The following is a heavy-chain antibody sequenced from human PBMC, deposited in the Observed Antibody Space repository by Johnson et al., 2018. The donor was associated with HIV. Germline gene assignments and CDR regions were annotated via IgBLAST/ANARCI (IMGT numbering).Heavy chain of an antibody. CDR3: AREVAGDYGDSPGAFDI. V-gene: IGHV3-15*01. D-gene: IGHD4-17*01. Sequence: VQLVESGGGLVKPGGSLKLSCEASGFTFSNVWMHWVRQAPGRGLEWVGRIKSNRDGGAIDYAAPVKGRFTISRDDTKATLYLEMNSLRAADTAVYYCAREVAGDYGDSPGAFDIWGQGTMVTVSS. CDR1: GFTFSNVW. J-gene: IGHJ3*02. CDR2: IKSNRDGGAI.